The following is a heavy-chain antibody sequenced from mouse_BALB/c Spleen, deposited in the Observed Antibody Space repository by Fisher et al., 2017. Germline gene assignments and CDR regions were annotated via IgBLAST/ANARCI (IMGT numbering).Heavy chain of an antibody. V-gene: IGHV1-69*02. Sequence: KFKGKATLTVDKSSSTAYMQLSSLTSVDSAVYYCARYDYDGRYYYAMDYWGQGTSVTVSS. J-gene: IGHJ4*01. CDR3: ARYDYDGRYYYAMDY. D-gene: IGHD2-4*01.